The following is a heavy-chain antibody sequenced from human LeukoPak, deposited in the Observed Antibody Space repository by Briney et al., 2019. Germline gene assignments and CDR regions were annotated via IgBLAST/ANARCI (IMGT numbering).Heavy chain of an antibody. V-gene: IGHV4-61*08. CDR1: GGSISSGGYY. D-gene: IGHD4-11*01. CDR3: ARDHSNYEYYYYGIDV. CDR2: IYYSGST. Sequence: SETLSLTCTVSGGSISSGGYYWSWIRQPPGKGLEWIGFIYYSGSTNYNPSLKSRVTISVDTSKNQFSLKLTSVTAADTAVYYCARDHSNYEYYYYGIDVWGQGTTVTVSS. J-gene: IGHJ6*02.